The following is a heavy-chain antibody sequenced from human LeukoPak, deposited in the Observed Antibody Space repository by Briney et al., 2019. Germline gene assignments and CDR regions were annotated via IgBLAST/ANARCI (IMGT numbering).Heavy chain of an antibody. CDR3: ARDLRGEYYFDY. V-gene: IGHV1-46*01. CDR2: INPSGGST. Sequence: ASVKVSCKASGYTFTGYYIHWVRHAPGQGLEWMGIINPSGGSTSYAQKFQGRVTMTRDTSTSTVYMELSSLRSEDTAVYYCARDLRGEYYFDYWGQGTLVTVSS. CDR1: GYTFTGYY. J-gene: IGHJ4*02. D-gene: IGHD3-10*01.